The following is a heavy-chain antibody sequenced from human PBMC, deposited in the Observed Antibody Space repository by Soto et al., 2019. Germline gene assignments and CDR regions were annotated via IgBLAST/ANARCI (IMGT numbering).Heavy chain of an antibody. D-gene: IGHD1-20*01. CDR1: RYTFTGYS. CDR3: ARGITLPTPLDY. V-gene: IGHV1-3*01. Sequence: ASVKVSSKASRYTFTGYSMHWVRQAPGQRLEWMGWINAGNGNTKYSQKFQGRVTITRDTSASTAYMELSSLRSEDTAVYYCARGITLPTPLDYWGQGTLVTVSS. CDR2: INAGNGNT. J-gene: IGHJ4*02.